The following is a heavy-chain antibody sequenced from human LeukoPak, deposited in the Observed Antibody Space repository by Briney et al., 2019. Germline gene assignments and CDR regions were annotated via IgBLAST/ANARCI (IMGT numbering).Heavy chain of an antibody. CDR3: AKGAATSSYFDY. V-gene: IGHV3-30*19. CDR1: GFTFSTYG. CDR2: ISYDGSNK. Sequence: PGGSLRLSCAASGFTFSTYGMHWVRQAPGKGLEWVAVISYDGSNKYYADSVKGRFTISRDNSKNSLYLQMNSLRAEDTALYYCAKGAATSSYFDYWGQGTLVTVSS. D-gene: IGHD6-13*01. J-gene: IGHJ4*02.